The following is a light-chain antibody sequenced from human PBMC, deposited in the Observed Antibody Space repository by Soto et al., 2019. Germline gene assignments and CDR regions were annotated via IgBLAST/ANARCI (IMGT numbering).Light chain of an antibody. CDR1: QSVSSSY. Sequence: EVGLTQSPVTLPLSPGERATLSCMASQSVSSSYLAGFMQKPGQAPRLLIYGASSRATGIPDRFSGSGSGTGFTVTISRLEPEDFAVYYCQQYDTSIGPYTFGQGTKLEIK. V-gene: IGKV3-20*01. CDR3: QQYDTSIGPYT. CDR2: GAS. J-gene: IGKJ2*01.